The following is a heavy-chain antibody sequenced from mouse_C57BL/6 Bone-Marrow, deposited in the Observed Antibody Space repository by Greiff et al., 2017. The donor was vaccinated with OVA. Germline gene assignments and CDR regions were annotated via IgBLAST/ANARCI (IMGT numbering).Heavy chain of an antibody. V-gene: IGHV1-52*01. J-gene: IGHJ4*01. CDR1: GYTFTSYW. CDR2: IDPSDSET. D-gene: IGHD4-1*01. Sequence: QVQLQQPGAELVRPGSSVKLSCKASGYTFTSYWMHWVKQRPIQGLEWIGNIDPSDSETHYNQKFKDKATLTVDKSSSTAYMQLSSLTSEDSAVYYCALGRGVAMDYWGRGTSVTVSA. CDR3: ALGRGVAMDY.